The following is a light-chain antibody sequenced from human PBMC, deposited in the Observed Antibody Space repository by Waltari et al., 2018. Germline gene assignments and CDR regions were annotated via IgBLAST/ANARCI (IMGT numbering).Light chain of an antibody. Sequence: DIQMTQSPSTLSASVGDRVTITCRASQSISFWLAWYQQTTGKAPKLLIYKASSLESGVPSRFSGSGSGTEFTLTISSLQPDDFATYYCQQYNSYRTFGQGTKVEIK. CDR2: KAS. CDR3: QQYNSYRT. V-gene: IGKV1-5*03. CDR1: QSISFW. J-gene: IGKJ1*01.